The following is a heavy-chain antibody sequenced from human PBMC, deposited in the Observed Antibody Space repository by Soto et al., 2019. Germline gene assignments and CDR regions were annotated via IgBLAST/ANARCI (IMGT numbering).Heavy chain of an antibody. CDR1: GGTSSSYA. D-gene: IGHD6-13*01. V-gene: IGHV1-69*12. CDR2: IIPIFGTA. J-gene: IGHJ6*02. Sequence: QVQLVQSGAEVKKPGSSVKVSYKASGGTSSSYAISWVRQAPGRGLEWMGGIIPIFGTANYAQKFQGRVTITADESTSTGYMELSSLRSEDTAVYYCARGASIAAAGTHGMDVWGQGTTVTVSS. CDR3: ARGASIAAAGTHGMDV.